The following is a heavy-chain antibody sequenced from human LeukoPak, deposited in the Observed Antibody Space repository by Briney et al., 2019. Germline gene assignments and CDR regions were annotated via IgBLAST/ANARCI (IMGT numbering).Heavy chain of an antibody. J-gene: IGHJ4*02. CDR2: IKQDGSEK. V-gene: IGHV3-7*01. CDR1: GFTFSSYW. CDR3: ALSGYSSGSYFFDY. D-gene: IGHD6-19*01. Sequence: GGSLRLSCAASGFTFSSYWMSWVRQAPGKGLEWVANIKQDGSEKYYVDSVKGRFTISRDNAKNSLYLQMNSLRAEDTAVYYCALSGYSSGSYFFDYWGQGTLVTVSS.